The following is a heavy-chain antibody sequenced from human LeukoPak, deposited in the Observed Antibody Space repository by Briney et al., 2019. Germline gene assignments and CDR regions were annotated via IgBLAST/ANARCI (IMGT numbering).Heavy chain of an antibody. CDR3: AGYASGTGYYGMDV. D-gene: IGHD3-10*01. J-gene: IGHJ6*02. Sequence: GGSLRLSCAASGFSFSSLWTSWVRQAPGKGLEWVANIRQDGNEKYYVDSVKGRFTISRDNAKNSLYLQMNSLRAEDTAVYYCAGYASGTGYYGMDVWGQGTTVTVSS. CDR2: IRQDGNEK. V-gene: IGHV3-7*01. CDR1: GFSFSSLW.